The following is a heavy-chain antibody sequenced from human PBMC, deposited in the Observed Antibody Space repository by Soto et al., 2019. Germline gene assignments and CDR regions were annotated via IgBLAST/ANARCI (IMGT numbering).Heavy chain of an antibody. CDR1: GFTFSSYA. V-gene: IGHV3-30-3*01. CDR2: ISYDGSNK. J-gene: IGHJ2*01. D-gene: IGHD4-17*01. Sequence: QVQLVESGGGVVQPGRFLRLSCAASGFTFSSYAMHWVRQAPGKGLEWVAVISYDGSNKYYADSVKGRFTISRDNSKNTLYLQMNSLRAEDTAVYYCATSAPTVVTPDWYFDLWGRGTLVTVSS. CDR3: ATSAPTVVTPDWYFDL.